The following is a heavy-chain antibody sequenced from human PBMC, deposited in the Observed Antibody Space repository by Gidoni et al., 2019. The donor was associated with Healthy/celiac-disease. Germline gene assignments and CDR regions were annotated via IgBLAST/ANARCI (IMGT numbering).Heavy chain of an antibody. CDR1: GFTFSSYS. J-gene: IGHJ4*02. CDR2: ISSSSSTI. Sequence: EVQLVESGGGLVQPGGSLRLSCAASGFTFSSYSMNWVSQAPGKGLEWVSYISSSSSTIYYADSVKGRFTISRDNAKNSLYLQMNSLRAEDTAVYYCFQAAAASYWGQGTLVTVSS. CDR3: FQAAAASY. V-gene: IGHV3-48*01. D-gene: IGHD6-13*01.